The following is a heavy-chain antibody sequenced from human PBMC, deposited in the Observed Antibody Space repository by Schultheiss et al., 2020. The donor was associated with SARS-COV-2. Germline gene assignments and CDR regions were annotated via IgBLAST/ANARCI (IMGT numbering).Heavy chain of an antibody. Sequence: ESLKISCTVSGGSISSYYWSWIRQPPGKGLEWIGYIYYSGSTNYNPSLKSRVTILVDTSKNQFSLKLSSVTAADTAVYYCARGEMAPGGGLDYWGQGTLVTVSS. CDR2: IYYSGST. J-gene: IGHJ4*02. CDR3: ARGEMAPGGGLDY. V-gene: IGHV4-59*01. D-gene: IGHD5-24*01. CDR1: GGSISSYY.